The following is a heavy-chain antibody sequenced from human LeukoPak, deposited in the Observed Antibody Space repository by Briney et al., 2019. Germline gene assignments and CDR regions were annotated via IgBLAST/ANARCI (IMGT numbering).Heavy chain of an antibody. Sequence: SXXXXWVRQAPGKGLEWVSAISDSGGSAYYVDSVKGRFTISRDNSKNTLYLQMNSLGAEDTALYYCAKRIAAAGNRGFDYWGQGTLVTVSS. CDR2: ISDSGGSA. CDR1: SXX. V-gene: IGHV3-23*01. CDR3: AKRIAAAGNRGFDY. D-gene: IGHD6-13*01. J-gene: IGHJ4*02.